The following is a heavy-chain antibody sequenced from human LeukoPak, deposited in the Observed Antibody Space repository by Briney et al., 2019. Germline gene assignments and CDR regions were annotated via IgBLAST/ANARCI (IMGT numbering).Heavy chain of an antibody. V-gene: IGHV3-48*01. CDR1: GFIFSSYS. D-gene: IGHD1-26*01. J-gene: IGHJ4*02. CDR3: VRRPVGAHPFDY. Sequence: GGSLRLSCAASGFIFSSYSMNWVRQAPGKGLEWVSYITSGSDTIFYAVSVKGRFTISRDNARNSLYLQMNSVGVEDTAVYYCVRRPVGAHPFDYWGQGTLVTVSS. CDR2: ITSGSDTI.